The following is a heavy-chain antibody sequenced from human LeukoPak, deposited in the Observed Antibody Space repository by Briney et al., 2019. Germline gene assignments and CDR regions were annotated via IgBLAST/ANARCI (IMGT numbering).Heavy chain of an antibody. J-gene: IGHJ2*01. V-gene: IGHV3-66*01. Sequence: GGSLRLSCAASGFTVSSNYMSWVRQAPGKGPEWVSVIYSGGSTYYADSVKGRFTISRDNSKNTLYLQMNSLRAEDTAVYYCASRYDSSGYYVGWYFDLWGRGTLVTVSS. D-gene: IGHD3-22*01. CDR2: IYSGGST. CDR1: GFTVSSNY. CDR3: ASRYDSSGYYVGWYFDL.